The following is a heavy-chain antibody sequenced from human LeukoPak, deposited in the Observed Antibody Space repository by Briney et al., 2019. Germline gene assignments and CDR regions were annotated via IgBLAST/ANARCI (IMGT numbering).Heavy chain of an antibody. Sequence: SSETLSLTCTVSGYSISSGDYWGWIRQPPGKGLEWIGSIYHSGRTYYNPSLKSRVTISVDTSKNQFSLKLSSVTAADTAVYYCASVGPVTYYYGSGSYPYYMDVWGKGTTVTISS. J-gene: IGHJ6*03. CDR2: IYHSGRT. V-gene: IGHV4-38-2*02. D-gene: IGHD3-10*01. CDR3: ASVGPVTYYYGSGSYPYYMDV. CDR1: GYSISSGDY.